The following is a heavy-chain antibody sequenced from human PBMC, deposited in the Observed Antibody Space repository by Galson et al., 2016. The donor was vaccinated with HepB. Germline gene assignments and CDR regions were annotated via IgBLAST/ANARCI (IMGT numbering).Heavy chain of an antibody. Sequence: SVKVSCKASGYMFITYGIHWVRQAPGQRLEWMGWINAGNGDTQYSQNFQDRVTFTRDTSATSAYMELSSLRSEDTAVYYCTRRESGYFFDYWGQGTLVTVSS. CDR1: GYMFITYG. V-gene: IGHV1-3*01. CDR2: INAGNGDT. D-gene: IGHD3-10*01. CDR3: TRRESGYFFDY. J-gene: IGHJ4*02.